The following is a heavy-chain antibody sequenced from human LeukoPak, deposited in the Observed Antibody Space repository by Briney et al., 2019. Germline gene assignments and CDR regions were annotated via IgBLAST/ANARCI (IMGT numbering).Heavy chain of an antibody. V-gene: IGHV4-61*08. Sequence: PSETLSLTCTVSGASVGSAGYYWTWIRQPPGGGLEWIGYIYYIRNTYYNPSLKSRVTMSLDPSNNQFSLRLNSVTAADTAVYYRARTQSQSGSYRYYFGYWGQGTLVTVSS. D-gene: IGHD1-26*01. J-gene: IGHJ4*02. CDR3: ARTQSQSGSYRYYFGY. CDR1: GASVGSAGYY. CDR2: IYYIRNT.